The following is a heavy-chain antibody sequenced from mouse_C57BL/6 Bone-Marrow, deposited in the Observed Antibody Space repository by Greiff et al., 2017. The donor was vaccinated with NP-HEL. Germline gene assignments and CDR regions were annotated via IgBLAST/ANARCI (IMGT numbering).Heavy chain of an antibody. CDR1: GFSLTSYA. J-gene: IGHJ2*01. CDR2: IWTGGGT. D-gene: IGHD2-10*02. V-gene: IGHV2-9-1*01. Sequence: QVQLQQSGPGLVAPSQSLSITCTVSGFSLTSYAISWVRQPPGKGLEWLGVIWTGGGTTYNSALKSRLSISKDNSKSQVFLKMNSLQTDDTARYYCARNSGYGVDYWGQGTTLTVAS. CDR3: ARNSGYGVDY.